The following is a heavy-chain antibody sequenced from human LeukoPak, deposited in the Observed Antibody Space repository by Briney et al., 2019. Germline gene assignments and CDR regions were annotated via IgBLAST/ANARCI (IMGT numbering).Heavy chain of an antibody. J-gene: IGHJ4*02. CDR3: ARDTGSQSYLFDY. CDR2: ISGSGGST. V-gene: IGHV3-23*01. D-gene: IGHD3-10*01. CDR1: GFTFSSYS. Sequence: PGGSLRLSCAASGFTFSSYSMNWVRQAPGKGLEWVSAISGSGGSTYYADSVKGRFTISRDNSKNTLYLQMNSLRAEDTAVYYCARDTGSQSYLFDYWGQGTLVTVSS.